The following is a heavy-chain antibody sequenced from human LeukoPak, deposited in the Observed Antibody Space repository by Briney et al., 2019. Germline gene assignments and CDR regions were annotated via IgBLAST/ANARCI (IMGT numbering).Heavy chain of an antibody. J-gene: IGHJ4*02. CDR3: ARGEWLFNY. V-gene: IGHV1-46*01. D-gene: IGHD6-19*01. CDR2: INPGGGST. CDR1: GYTFTRYY. Sequence: ASVKVSCKASGYTFTRYYIHWVRQAPGQGLEWMGIINPGGGSTTYAQEFQGRVTMTRDTSTSTVYMELSSLRSEDTAVYFCARGEWLFNYWGQGTLVTVSS.